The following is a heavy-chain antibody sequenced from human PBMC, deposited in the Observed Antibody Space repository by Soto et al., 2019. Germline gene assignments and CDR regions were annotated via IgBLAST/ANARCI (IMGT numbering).Heavy chain of an antibody. Sequence: GESLKISCKGSGYSFAGYWITWVRQKPGKGLEWMGRIDPSDSQTYYSPSFRGRVTISVTKSITTVFLQWSSLRASDTAMYYCARQIYDSDTGPNFQYYFDSWGQGTPVTVSS. V-gene: IGHV5-10-1*01. CDR3: ARQIYDSDTGPNFQYYFDS. D-gene: IGHD3-22*01. J-gene: IGHJ4*02. CDR2: IDPSDSQT. CDR1: GYSFAGYW.